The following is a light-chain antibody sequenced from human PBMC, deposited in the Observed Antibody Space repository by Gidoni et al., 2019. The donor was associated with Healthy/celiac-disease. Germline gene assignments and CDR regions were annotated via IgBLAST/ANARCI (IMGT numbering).Light chain of an antibody. CDR2: EDN. CDR1: SGSIASNY. CDR3: QSYDSSTWV. V-gene: IGLV6-57*02. Sequence: NFMLTHPHSVSESPGKTVTISCPGSSGSIASNYVQWYQQRPGSAPTTVIYEDNQRPSGVPDRFSGSIDSSSNSASLTISGLKTEDEADYYCQSYDSSTWVFGGGTKLTVL. J-gene: IGLJ3*02.